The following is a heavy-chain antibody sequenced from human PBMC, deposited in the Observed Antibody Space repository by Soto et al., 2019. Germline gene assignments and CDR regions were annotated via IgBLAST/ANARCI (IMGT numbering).Heavy chain of an antibody. D-gene: IGHD2-15*01. CDR1: GGSISSGGYY. J-gene: IGHJ4*02. CDR3: ARDRGTVVIDY. CDR2: IYYSGST. Sequence: QVQLQESGPGLVKPSQTLSLTCTVSGGSISSGGYYWSWIRQHPGKGLEWIGYIYYSGSTYYNPSLKSXXTXSVXTSKNQFSLKLSAVTAADTAVYYCARDRGTVVIDYWGQGTLVTVSS. V-gene: IGHV4-31*03.